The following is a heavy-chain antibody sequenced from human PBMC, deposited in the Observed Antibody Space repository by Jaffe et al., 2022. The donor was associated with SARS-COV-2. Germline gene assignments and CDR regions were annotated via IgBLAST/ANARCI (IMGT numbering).Heavy chain of an antibody. D-gene: IGHD2-2*02. V-gene: IGHV4-61*02. J-gene: IGHJ2*01. CDR1: GDSISSGSSH. CDR2: IYTSGST. Sequence: QVQLQESGPGLVKPSQTLSLTCTVSGDSISSGSSHWSWIRQPAGKAPEWIGRIYTSGSTNYNPSLESRVTISVDTSKNQFSLKLTSVTAADTAIYYCATTTTCYKSCWYFELWGRGTLVTVSS. CDR3: ATTTTCYKSCWYFEL.